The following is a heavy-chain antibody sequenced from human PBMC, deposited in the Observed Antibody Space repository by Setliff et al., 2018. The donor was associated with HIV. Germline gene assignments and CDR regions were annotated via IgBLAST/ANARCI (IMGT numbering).Heavy chain of an antibody. V-gene: IGHV3-21*01. D-gene: IGHD6-13*01. J-gene: IGHJ6*03. Sequence: GGSLRLSCLASGFSFGTYSMTWVRQAPGKGLEWVSSISSASSYIYYEDSVKGRFTVSRDNAEHSLYLQMDSLRADDTAVYYCARGYSSSWHNDYHYYMDVWGKGATVTVSS. CDR2: ISSASSYI. CDR3: ARGYSSSWHNDYHYYMDV. CDR1: GFSFGTYS.